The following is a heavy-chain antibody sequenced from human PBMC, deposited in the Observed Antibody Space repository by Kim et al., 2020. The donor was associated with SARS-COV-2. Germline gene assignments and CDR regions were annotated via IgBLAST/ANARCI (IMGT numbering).Heavy chain of an antibody. Sequence: GGSLRLSCAASGFTFSDYYMSWIRQAPGKGLEWVSYISSSGSTIYYADSVKGRFTISRDNAKNSLYLQMNSLRAEDTAVYYCARDPRIAVAGTSYYYYYGRDVWGQGTTVTVSS. CDR3: ARDPRIAVAGTSYYYYYGRDV. CDR2: ISSSGSTI. V-gene: IGHV3-11*01. J-gene: IGHJ6*02. D-gene: IGHD6-19*01. CDR1: GFTFSDYY.